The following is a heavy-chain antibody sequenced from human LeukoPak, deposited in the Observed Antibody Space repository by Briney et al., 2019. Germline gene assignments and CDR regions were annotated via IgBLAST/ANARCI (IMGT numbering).Heavy chain of an antibody. CDR2: INHSGST. J-gene: IGHJ6*03. D-gene: IGHD3-22*01. Sequence: SETLSLTCAVYGGSFSGYYWSWIRQPPGKGLEWIGEINHSGSTNYNPSLKSRVTISVDTSKNLFSLKLSSVTAADTAVYYCARGATVITYPYMDVWGKGTTATVSS. V-gene: IGHV4-34*01. CDR1: GGSFSGYY. CDR3: ARGATVITYPYMDV.